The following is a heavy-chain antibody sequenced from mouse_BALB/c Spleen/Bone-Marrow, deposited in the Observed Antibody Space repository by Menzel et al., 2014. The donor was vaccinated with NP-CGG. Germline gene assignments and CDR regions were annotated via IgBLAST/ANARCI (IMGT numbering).Heavy chain of an antibody. J-gene: IGHJ1*01. CDR1: GYSFTRYY. CDR2: INPSNGGT. CDR3: TRSNYGYWYFDV. V-gene: IGHV1S81*02. D-gene: IGHD1-1*01. Sequence: QVQLQQSGAGLVKPGASVKLSCKASGYSFTRYYMYWVKQRPGQGLEWIGEINPSNGGTNFNEKFKSKATLTVDKSSSTAYMQFSSLTSEDSAVYYCTRSNYGYWYFDVWGAGTTVTVSS.